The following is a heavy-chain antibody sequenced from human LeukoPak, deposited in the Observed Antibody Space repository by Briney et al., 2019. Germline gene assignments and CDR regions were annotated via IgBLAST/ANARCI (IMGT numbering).Heavy chain of an antibody. CDR1: GFIFRSYE. D-gene: IGHD3-9*01. V-gene: IGHV3-48*03. J-gene: IGHJ4*02. Sequence: PGGSLRLSCAASGFIFRSYEMNWVRQAPGKGLEWVSYISSSGSTIYYADSVKGRFTLSRDNAKNSLYLQMNSLRAEDTAVYYCARDPADYDILTGYYKTRYFDYWGQGTLVTVSS. CDR2: ISSSGSTI. CDR3: ARDPADYDILTGYYKTRYFDY.